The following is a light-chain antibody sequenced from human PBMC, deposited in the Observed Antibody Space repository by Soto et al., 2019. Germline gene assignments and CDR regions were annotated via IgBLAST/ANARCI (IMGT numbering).Light chain of an antibody. J-gene: IGKJ2*01. Sequence: EIVLTQSPATLSLSPGERATLSCRASQSVSSYLAWYQQKPGQAPRLLIYDASNRATGIPARFSGSGSGTDFTLTISSLEPEDFATYYCQQRNSYPRTFGQGTKVEIK. CDR1: QSVSSY. CDR3: QQRNSYPRT. CDR2: DAS. V-gene: IGKV3-11*01.